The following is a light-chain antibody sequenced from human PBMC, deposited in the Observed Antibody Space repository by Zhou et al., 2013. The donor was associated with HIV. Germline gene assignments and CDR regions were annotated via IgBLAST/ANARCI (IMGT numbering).Light chain of an antibody. CDR3: QQYGRSPVT. CDR2: TAS. J-gene: IGKJ5*01. CDR1: QGIGYS. V-gene: IGKV1-27*01. Sequence: DIQMTQSPSSLSASVGDRVTITCRASQGIGYSLAWYQQKPGKVPKLLIYTASILLSGVPSRFSGSGSGTDFTLTISRLEPEDFAVYYCQQYGRSPVTFGQGTRLEIK.